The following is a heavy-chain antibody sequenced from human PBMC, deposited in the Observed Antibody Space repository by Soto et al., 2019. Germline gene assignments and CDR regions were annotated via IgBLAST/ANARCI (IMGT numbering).Heavy chain of an antibody. V-gene: IGHV3-21*01. D-gene: IGHD3-10*01. CDR3: ARDLLGAMVRGVIDY. J-gene: IGHJ4*02. CDR2: ISSSSSYI. Sequence: GGSLRLSCAASGFTFSSYSMNWVRQAPGKGLEWVSSISSSSSYIYYADSVKDRFTISRDNAKNSLYLQMNSLRAEDTAVYYCARDLLGAMVRGVIDYWGQGTLVTVSS. CDR1: GFTFSSYS.